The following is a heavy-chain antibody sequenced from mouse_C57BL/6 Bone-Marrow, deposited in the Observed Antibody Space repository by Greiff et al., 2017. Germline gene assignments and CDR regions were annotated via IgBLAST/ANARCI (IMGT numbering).Heavy chain of an antibody. J-gene: IGHJ2*01. CDR1: GYTFTSSG. V-gene: IGHV1-81*01. D-gene: IGHD1-1*01. CDR3: ARPLLLRYFDY. Sequence: VQLQQSGAELARPGASVKLSCKASGYTFTSSGISWVKQRTGQGLEWIGEIYPRSGNTYYNEKFKGKATLTADKSSSTAYMELRSLTSEDSAVYFSARPLLLRYFDYWGQGTTLTVSS. CDR2: IYPRSGNT.